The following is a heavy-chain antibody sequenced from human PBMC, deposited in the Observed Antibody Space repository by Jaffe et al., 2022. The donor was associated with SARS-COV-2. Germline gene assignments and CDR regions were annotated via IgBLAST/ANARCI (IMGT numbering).Heavy chain of an antibody. J-gene: IGHJ6*02. CDR1: GYSFTSYW. V-gene: IGHV5-51*01. Sequence: EVQLVQSGAEVKKPGESLKISCKGSGYSFTSYWIGWVRQMPGKGLEWMGIIYPGDSDTRYSPSFQGQVTISADKSISTAYLQWSSLKASDTAMYYCARHGGFWSGNPDYYYYYGMDVWGQGTTVTVSS. CDR2: IYPGDSDT. D-gene: IGHD3-3*01. CDR3: ARHGGFWSGNPDYYYYYGMDV.